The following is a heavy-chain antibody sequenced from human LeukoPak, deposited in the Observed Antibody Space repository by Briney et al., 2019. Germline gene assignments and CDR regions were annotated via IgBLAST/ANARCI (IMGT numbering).Heavy chain of an antibody. J-gene: IGHJ4*02. Sequence: QPGRSLRLSCAASGFTFSSYGMHWVRQAPGKGLEWVAVIWYDGSNKYYADSVKGRFTISRDTSKNTLYLQMNSLRAEDTAVYYCAKDGALTGGPFYEDYWGQGTLVTVSS. CDR3: AKDGALTGGPFYEDY. V-gene: IGHV3-33*06. CDR1: GFTFSSYG. CDR2: IWYDGSNK. D-gene: IGHD7-27*01.